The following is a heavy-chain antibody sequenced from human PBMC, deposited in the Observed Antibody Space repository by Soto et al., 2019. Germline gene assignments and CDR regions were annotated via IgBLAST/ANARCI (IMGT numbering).Heavy chain of an antibody. V-gene: IGHV4-30-4*01. J-gene: IGHJ4*02. D-gene: IGHD3-22*01. Sequence: QVQLQESGPGLVKPSQTLSLTCTVSGGSISSGDYYWSWIRQPPGKGLEWIGYIYYSGSTYYNPSLKSRVTISVDTSKNQFSLKLSSVTAADTAVYYCARAPPYYYDSSGPKFDYWGQGTLVTVSS. CDR2: IYYSGST. CDR1: GGSISSGDYY. CDR3: ARAPPYYYDSSGPKFDY.